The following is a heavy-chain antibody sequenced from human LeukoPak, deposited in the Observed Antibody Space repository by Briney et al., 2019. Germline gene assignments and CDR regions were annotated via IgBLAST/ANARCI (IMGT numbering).Heavy chain of an antibody. V-gene: IGHV3-15*05. CDR2: IKSKTDGGTT. J-gene: IGHJ3*01. CDR1: GFTFSNAW. CDR3: ARDDNYNSGTIYYDVFNV. Sequence: GGSLRLSCAASGFTFSNAWMSWVRQAPGKGLEWVGRIKSKTDGGTTDYAAPVKGRFTISRDNAKNTLYLQMNSLRVDDTAVYYCARDDNYNSGTIYYDVFNVWGQGTKVTVSS. D-gene: IGHD1-26*01.